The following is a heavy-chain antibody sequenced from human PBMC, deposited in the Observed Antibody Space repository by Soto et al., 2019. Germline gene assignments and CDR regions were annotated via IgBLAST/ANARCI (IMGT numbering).Heavy chain of an antibody. CDR2: IYPGDSDT. CDR1: GYSFTSYW. Sequence: GESLKISCKGSGYSFTSYWIGWVRQMPGKGLEWMGIIYPGDSDTRYSPSFQGQVTISADKSISTAYLQWSSLKASDTAMYYCAKDRSRIPSYPHPLDPWGQGTLVTVSS. D-gene: IGHD2-15*01. J-gene: IGHJ5*02. V-gene: IGHV5-51*01. CDR3: AKDRSRIPSYPHPLDP.